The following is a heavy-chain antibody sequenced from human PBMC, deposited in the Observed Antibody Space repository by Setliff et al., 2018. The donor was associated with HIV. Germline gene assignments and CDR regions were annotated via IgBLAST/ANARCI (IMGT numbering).Heavy chain of an antibody. Sequence: SETLSLTCTVSGGSISSDTYHYSWIRQPAGKGLEWIGQTYSSGSTKCNPSLKSRVTISVDTSKNQFSLTLSSVTAADTAMYYCATYAGNGGGKGYWGQGTLVTAPQ. J-gene: IGHJ4*02. CDR2: TYSSGST. D-gene: IGHD2-21*01. CDR3: ATYAGNGGGKGY. V-gene: IGHV4-61*09. CDR1: GGSISSDTYH.